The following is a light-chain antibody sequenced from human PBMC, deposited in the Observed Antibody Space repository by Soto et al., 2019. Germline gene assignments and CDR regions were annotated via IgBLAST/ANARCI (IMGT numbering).Light chain of an antibody. CDR2: GAS. J-gene: IGKJ1*01. CDR3: QQYNNWRPQT. Sequence: EIVMTQSPATLSVSPGERATLSCRASQSVSSNLAWYQQKPGQAPRLLIYGASTRATGIPARFSGSGSGTEFTLTITSLQSKDFAVYYCQQYNNWRPQTFAKGTKVKIK. V-gene: IGKV3-15*01. CDR1: QSVSSN.